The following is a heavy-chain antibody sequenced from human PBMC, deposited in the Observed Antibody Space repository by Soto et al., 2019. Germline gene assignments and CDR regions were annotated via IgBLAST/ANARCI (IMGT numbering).Heavy chain of an antibody. V-gene: IGHV3-30-3*01. J-gene: IGHJ3*02. CDR3: ARDTVAWAFDI. CDR2: ISFDGNDK. Sequence: QVQLVESGGGVVQPGRSLRLSCAASGITFDTYVMHWVRQAPGKGLEWVAVISFDGNDKYYADSVKGRFTVSRDNSKDMLFLQMNSLRAEDTAIYYCARDTVAWAFDIWGQGPMVTVSS. D-gene: IGHD6-19*01. CDR1: GITFDTYV.